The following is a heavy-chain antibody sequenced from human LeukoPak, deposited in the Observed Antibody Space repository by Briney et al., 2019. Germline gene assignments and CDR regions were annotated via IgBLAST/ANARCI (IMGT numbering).Heavy chain of an antibody. Sequence: ASVKVSCKASGYTFTGYYMHWVRQAPGQGLEWMGWINPNSGGTNYAQKFQGRVTMTGDTSISTAYMELSRLRSDDTAVYYCARDRVGATPDDAFDIWGQGTMVTVSS. V-gene: IGHV1-2*02. CDR3: ARDRVGATPDDAFDI. J-gene: IGHJ3*02. D-gene: IGHD1-26*01. CDR1: GYTFTGYY. CDR2: INPNSGGT.